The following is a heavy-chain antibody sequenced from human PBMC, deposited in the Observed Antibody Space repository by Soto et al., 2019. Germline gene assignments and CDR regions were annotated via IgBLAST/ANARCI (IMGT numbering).Heavy chain of an antibody. J-gene: IGHJ5*02. V-gene: IGHV4-59*12. CDR1: GGSISPYY. CDR3: ARVRGNQLLGWFDP. D-gene: IGHD2-2*01. CDR2: IYYAGTT. Sequence: ETLSLTCTVSGGSISPYYWSWIRQPPGKGLEWVGYIYYAGTTSNNPSLKSRVTISIETSKSQFSLKLSSVTAADTAVYYCARVRGNQLLGWFDPWGQGTLVTVSS.